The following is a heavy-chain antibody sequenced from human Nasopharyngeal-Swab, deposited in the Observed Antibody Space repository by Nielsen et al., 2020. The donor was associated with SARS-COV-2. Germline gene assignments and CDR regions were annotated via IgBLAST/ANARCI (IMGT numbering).Heavy chain of an antibody. D-gene: IGHD2-15*01. V-gene: IGHV4-39*01. CDR2: IYYSGST. Sequence: SETLSLTCTVSGGSISSSSYYWGWIRQPPGKGLEWIGSIYYSGSTYYNPSLKSRVTISVDTSKNQFSLKLNSVTAADTAVYYCARCSGGSIVLYYFDYWGQGTLVTVSS. CDR3: ARCSGGSIVLYYFDY. CDR1: GGSISSSSYY. J-gene: IGHJ4*02.